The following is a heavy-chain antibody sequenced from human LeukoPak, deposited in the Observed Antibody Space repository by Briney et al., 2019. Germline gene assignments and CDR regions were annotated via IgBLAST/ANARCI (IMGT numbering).Heavy chain of an antibody. Sequence: SETLSLTCTVSGGCVRRGNYYWTWIRQPAGSGVEWIGRIYTSGTTDYNPSLERRVTISVDRSKNQFSLKLNSVTAADTAVYYCARDGAQYDSLDYEGEYYYYFGMDVWGQGATVTVSS. D-gene: IGHD3-22*01. CDR2: IYTSGTT. J-gene: IGHJ6*02. CDR3: ARDGAQYDSLDYEGEYYYYFGMDV. V-gene: IGHV4-61*10. CDR1: GGCVRRGNYY.